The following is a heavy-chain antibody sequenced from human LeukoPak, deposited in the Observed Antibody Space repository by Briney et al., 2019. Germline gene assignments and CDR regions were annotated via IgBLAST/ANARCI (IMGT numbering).Heavy chain of an antibody. Sequence: PGGSLRLSCAASGFTVSSNYMSWVRQAPGKGLEWVSVIYSGGSTYYADSVKGRFTISRDNSKNTLYLQMNSLRAEDTAVYYCAREAYYIHFDYWGQGTLVTVSS. CDR2: IYSGGST. CDR1: GFTVSSNY. D-gene: IGHD1-26*01. V-gene: IGHV3-66*01. CDR3: AREAYYIHFDY. J-gene: IGHJ4*02.